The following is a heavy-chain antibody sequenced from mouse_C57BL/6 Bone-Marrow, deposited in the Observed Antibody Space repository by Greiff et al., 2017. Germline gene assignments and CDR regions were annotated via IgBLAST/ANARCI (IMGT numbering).Heavy chain of an antibody. V-gene: IGHV5-2*01. CDR2: INSDGGST. D-gene: IGHD2-2*01. J-gene: IGHJ3*01. CDR3: ARQVTTGNWFAY. Sequence: EVHLVESGGGLVQPGESLKLSCESNEYEFPSHDMSWVRKTPEKRLALVAAINSDGGSTYYPDTMERRFIISRDNTKTTLYLQMSSLRSEDTALYYCARQVTTGNWFAYWGQGTLVTVSA. CDR1: EYEFPSHD.